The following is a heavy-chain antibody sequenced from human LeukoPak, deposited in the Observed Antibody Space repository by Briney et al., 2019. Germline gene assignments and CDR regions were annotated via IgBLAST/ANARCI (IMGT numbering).Heavy chain of an antibody. J-gene: IGHJ5*02. CDR1: GGSISSYY. CDR3: ARGITMVRGAANWFDP. V-gene: IGHV4-59*12. CDR2: IYYSGST. Sequence: PSETLSLTCSVSGGSISSYYWSWIRQPPGKGLEWIGYIYYSGSTYYNPSLKSRVTISVDTSKNQFSLKLSSVTAADTAVYYCARGITMVRGAANWFDPWGQGTLVTVSS. D-gene: IGHD3-10*01.